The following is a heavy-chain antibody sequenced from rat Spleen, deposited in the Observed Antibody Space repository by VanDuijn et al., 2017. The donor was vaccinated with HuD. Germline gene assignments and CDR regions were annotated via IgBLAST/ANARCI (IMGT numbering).Heavy chain of an antibody. D-gene: IGHD1-1*01. CDR1: DYSITTAY. V-gene: IGHV3-1*01. CDR3: ARRDGYYYSGDYFDY. CDR2: ISYSGST. Sequence: EVQLQESGPGLVTPSQSLSLTCSVTDYSITTAYWGWLRTFPGNGMDWMGYISYSGSTNYNPSLRSRISITRDTSKNQFFLHLNSVTTEDTATYYCARRDGYYYSGDYFDYWGQGVMVTVSS. J-gene: IGHJ2*01.